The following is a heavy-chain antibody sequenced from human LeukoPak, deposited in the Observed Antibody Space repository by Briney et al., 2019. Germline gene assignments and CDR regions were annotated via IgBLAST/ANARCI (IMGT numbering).Heavy chain of an antibody. D-gene: IGHD3-3*02. CDR1: GFTFTSLG. CDR2: VENDGTTK. Sequence: PGGSLRLSCPASGFTFTSLGMHWVRQAPGEGLEWVAFVENDGTTKYYADSVKGRFSISRDNSKNTLFLQMNSLRPDDTSMYYCVTDLHGINWYVHWGQGTLVTVSS. V-gene: IGHV3-30*02. J-gene: IGHJ5*02. CDR3: VTDLHGINWYVH.